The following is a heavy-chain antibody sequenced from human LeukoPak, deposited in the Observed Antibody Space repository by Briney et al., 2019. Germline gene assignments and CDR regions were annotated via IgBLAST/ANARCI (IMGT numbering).Heavy chain of an antibody. CDR1: GYSISSGYF. J-gene: IGHJ4*02. CDR3: AKTRRIIAAAVDY. CDR2: IYNSGST. D-gene: IGHD6-13*01. Sequence: SETLSLTCTVSGYSISSGYFWGWIRQTPGKGLEWIGSIYNSGSTYYNPSLKSRVTLSVDTSKNQFSLKLSSVTAADTAVYYCAKTRRIIAAAVDYWGQGTLVTVSS. V-gene: IGHV4-38-2*02.